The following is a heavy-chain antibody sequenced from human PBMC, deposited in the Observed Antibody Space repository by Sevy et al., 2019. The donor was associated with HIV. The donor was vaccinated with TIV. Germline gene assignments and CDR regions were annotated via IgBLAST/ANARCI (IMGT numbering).Heavy chain of an antibody. CDR2: IYTSGST. CDR3: ARGGGYFDDGFDI. D-gene: IGHD3-10*01. V-gene: IGHV4-4*07. J-gene: IGHJ3*02. Sequence: SETLSLTCTVSGGSISSYYCTWIRQPAGKGLEWIGRIYTSGSTNYNPSLKSRVTMSVDTSKNGFSLKLTSVTAADSAVYYCARGGGYFDDGFDIWGQGTMVTVSS. CDR1: GGSISSYY.